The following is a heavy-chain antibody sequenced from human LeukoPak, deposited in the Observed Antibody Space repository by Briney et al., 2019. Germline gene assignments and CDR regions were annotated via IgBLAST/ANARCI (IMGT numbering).Heavy chain of an antibody. Sequence: GASVKVSCEASGYTFSSHGISWVRRAPGQGLEWMGWISTYNGNTNYAQKFKDRVAVTTDAATSTVYMELRSLTSDGTAVYYCARGDYYDSSGYWDYWGQGTLVTVSS. D-gene: IGHD3-22*01. V-gene: IGHV1-18*01. CDR1: GYTFSSHG. CDR2: ISTYNGNT. J-gene: IGHJ4*02. CDR3: ARGDYYDSSGYWDY.